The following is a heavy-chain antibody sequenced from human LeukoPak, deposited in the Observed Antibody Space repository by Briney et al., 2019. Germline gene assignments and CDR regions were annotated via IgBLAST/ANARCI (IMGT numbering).Heavy chain of an antibody. CDR1: GFTFSSYG. V-gene: IGHV3-30*18. J-gene: IGHJ4*02. CDR2: ISYDGSNK. D-gene: IGHD5-18*01. Sequence: PGRSLRLSCAASGFTFSSYGMHWVRQAPGKGLEWVAVISYDGSNKYYADSVKGRFTISRDNSKNTLYLQMSSLRAEDTAVYYCVKDSLGYSYGYYFDYWGQGTLVTVSS. CDR3: VKDSLGYSYGYYFDY.